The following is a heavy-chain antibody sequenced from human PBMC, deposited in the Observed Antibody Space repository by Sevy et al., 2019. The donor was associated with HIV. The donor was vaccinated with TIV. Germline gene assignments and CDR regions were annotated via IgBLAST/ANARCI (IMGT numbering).Heavy chain of an antibody. J-gene: IGHJ6*02. D-gene: IGHD4-17*01. CDR1: GFTFKSYA. Sequence: GGSRRLSCIVSGFTFKSYAMHWVRQAPGKGLEWVTFIRNDRSTKYYTDSVRGRFTISRDNSKNTLYLQMNSLRGEDTAVYYCAKGPHPAVTTSYGFDVWGQGTTVTVSS. CDR2: IRNDRSTK. V-gene: IGHV3-30*02. CDR3: AKGPHPAVTTSYGFDV.